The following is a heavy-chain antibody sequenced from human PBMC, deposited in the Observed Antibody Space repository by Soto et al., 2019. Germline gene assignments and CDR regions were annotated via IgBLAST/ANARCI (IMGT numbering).Heavy chain of an antibody. D-gene: IGHD3-22*01. CDR2: ISGSGVST. J-gene: IGHJ3*01. V-gene: IGHV3-23*01. CDR3: AKKRGSGNFRPDAFDF. Sequence: GGSLRLSCAASGFTFSSYAMSWVRQAPGKGLEWVSIISGSGVSTYYADSVKGRFTISRDNSKNTVFLQMNSLRAEDSAIYYCAKKRGSGNFRPDAFDFWGQGTMVTVSS. CDR1: GFTFSSYA.